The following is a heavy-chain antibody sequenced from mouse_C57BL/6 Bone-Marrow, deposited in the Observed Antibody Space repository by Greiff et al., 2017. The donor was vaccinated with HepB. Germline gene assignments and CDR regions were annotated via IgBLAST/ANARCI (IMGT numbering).Heavy chain of an antibody. J-gene: IGHJ2*01. V-gene: IGHV1-81*01. D-gene: IGHD2-1*01. CDR2: IYPRSGNT. CDR1: GHTFTSYG. CDR3: ARSTLLTLFDY. Sequence: QVQLQQSGAELARPGASVKLSCKASGHTFTSYGISWVKQRTGQGLEWIGEIYPRSGNTYYNEKFKGKATLTADKSSSTAYMELRSLTSEDSAVYFCARSTLLTLFDYWGQGTTLTVSS.